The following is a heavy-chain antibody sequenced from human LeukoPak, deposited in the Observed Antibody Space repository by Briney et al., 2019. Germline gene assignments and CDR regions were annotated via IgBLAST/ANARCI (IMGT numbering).Heavy chain of an antibody. J-gene: IGHJ4*02. V-gene: IGHV1-69*13. Sequence: SVKVSCKASGGTFSSYAISWVRQAPGQGVEGMGGIIPIFGTANYAQKLQGRVTITADESKRTAYMELSSLRSEDTAVYYCARVALADPYYDFWSGYQYLDYWGQGTLVTVSS. D-gene: IGHD3-3*01. CDR2: IIPIFGTA. CDR3: ARVALADPYYDFWSGYQYLDY. CDR1: GGTFSSYA.